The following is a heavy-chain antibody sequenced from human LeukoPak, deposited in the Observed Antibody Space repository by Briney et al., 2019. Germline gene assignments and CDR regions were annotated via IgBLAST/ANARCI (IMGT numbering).Heavy chain of an antibody. CDR2: INHSGST. D-gene: IGHD2-2*01. J-gene: IGHJ4*02. Sequence: SETLSLTCVVYGGSFSGYYWSWIRQPPGKGLEWIGEINHSGSTNYNPSPKSRVTISVDTSKNQFSLKLSSVTAADTAVYYCARHYWDCSSTSCPFDYWGQGTLVTVSS. CDR3: ARHYWDCSSTSCPFDY. CDR1: GGSFSGYY. V-gene: IGHV4-34*01.